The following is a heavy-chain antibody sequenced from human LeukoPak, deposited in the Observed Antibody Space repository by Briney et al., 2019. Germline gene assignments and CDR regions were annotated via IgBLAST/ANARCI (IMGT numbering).Heavy chain of an antibody. Sequence: ASVKVSCKASGYTFTSYYMHWVRQAPGQGLEWMGWINLNSGGTNYAQKFQVRVTMTRDTSISTAYMELSRLRSDDTAVYYCARAGYYGSGSYFDYWGQGTLVTVSS. CDR1: GYTFTSYY. CDR3: ARAGYYGSGSYFDY. CDR2: INLNSGGT. D-gene: IGHD3-10*01. J-gene: IGHJ4*02. V-gene: IGHV1-2*02.